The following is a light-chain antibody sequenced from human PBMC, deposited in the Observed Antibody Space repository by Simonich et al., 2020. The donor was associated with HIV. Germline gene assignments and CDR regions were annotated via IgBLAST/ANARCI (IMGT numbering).Light chain of an antibody. Sequence: DIQMTQSPSSLSASVGDRVTITCQASQDISSYLNWYQQKPGKAPKVLIYGVSRLQTGVPSRFSGRGSGTDFTLTISSLQPEDFATYYCQQSYSTPWTFGQGTKVEIK. J-gene: IGKJ1*01. V-gene: IGKV1-39*01. CDR3: QQSYSTPWT. CDR1: QDISSY. CDR2: GVS.